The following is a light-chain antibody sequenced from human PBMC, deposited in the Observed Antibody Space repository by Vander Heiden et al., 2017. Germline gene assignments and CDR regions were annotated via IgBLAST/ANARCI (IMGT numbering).Light chain of an antibody. V-gene: IGLV2-14*03. CDR1: SCDVGGYNY. CDR2: DVS. Sequence: QSALTQPASVSGSPGQSITISCTGTSCDVGGYNYVSWYQQHPGKAPKLIIYDVSNRPSGVSNRFSGSKSGNTASLTISGLQAEDEADYYRISYTTSSTLVYVFGTGTKVTVL. CDR3: ISYTTSSTLVYV. J-gene: IGLJ1*01.